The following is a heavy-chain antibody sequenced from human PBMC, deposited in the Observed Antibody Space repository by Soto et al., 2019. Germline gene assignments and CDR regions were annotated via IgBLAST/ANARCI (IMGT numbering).Heavy chain of an antibody. D-gene: IGHD1-1*01. Sequence: GGSLRLSCAASGFTFRSYAMSWVRQAPGKGLEWVSAISGSGGSTYYADSVKGRFTISRDNSKNTLYLQMNSLRAEDTAVYYCAKARDGNDAFDIWGQGTMVTVSS. CDR1: GFTFRSYA. CDR2: ISGSGGST. V-gene: IGHV3-23*01. J-gene: IGHJ3*02. CDR3: AKARDGNDAFDI.